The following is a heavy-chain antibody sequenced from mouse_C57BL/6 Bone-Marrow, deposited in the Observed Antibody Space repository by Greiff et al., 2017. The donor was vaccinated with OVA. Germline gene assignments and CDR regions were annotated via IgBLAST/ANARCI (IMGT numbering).Heavy chain of an antibody. V-gene: IGHV5-17*01. J-gene: IGHJ4*01. CDR2: ISSGSSTI. CDR3: ARCNPYVMDY. Sequence: EVKPVESGGGLVKPGGSLKLSCAASGFTFSDYGMHWVRQAPEKGLEWVAYISSGSSTIYYADTVKGRFTISRDNAKNTLFLQMTSLRSEDTAMYYCARCNPYVMDYWGQGTSVTVSS. D-gene: IGHD2-1*01. CDR1: GFTFSDYG.